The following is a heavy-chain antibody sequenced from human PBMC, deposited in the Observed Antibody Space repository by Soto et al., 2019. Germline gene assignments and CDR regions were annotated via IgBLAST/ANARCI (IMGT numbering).Heavy chain of an antibody. V-gene: IGHV1-3*01. CDR1: GYTFTSYA. CDR2: INAGNGNT. Sequence: GTPVKVSCKASGYTFTSYAMHWVRQAPGQRLEWMGWINAGNGNTKYSGKWQGRVTITRDTSASTAYMELSSVRSEDTAVYYYETGRRSKAGAGGTWFAPWGQGTLVTVSS. J-gene: IGHJ5*02. D-gene: IGHD6-13*01. CDR3: ETGRRSKAGAGGTWFAP.